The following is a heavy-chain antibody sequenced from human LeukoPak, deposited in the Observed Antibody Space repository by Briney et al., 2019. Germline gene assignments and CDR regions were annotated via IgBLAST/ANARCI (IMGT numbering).Heavy chain of an antibody. CDR3: ARGITMVRGVIPFDY. CDR2: INAGNGNT. J-gene: IGHJ4*02. D-gene: IGHD3-10*01. Sequence: ASVKVSCKASGYTFTSYAMHWVRQAPGQRLEWMGWINAGNGNTKYSQKFQGRVTITRDTSASTASMELSSLRSEDTAVYYCARGITMVRGVIPFDYWGQGTLVTVSS. V-gene: IGHV1-3*01. CDR1: GYTFTSYA.